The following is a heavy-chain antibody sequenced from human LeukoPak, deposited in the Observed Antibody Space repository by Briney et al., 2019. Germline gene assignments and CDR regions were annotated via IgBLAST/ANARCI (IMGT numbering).Heavy chain of an antibody. D-gene: IGHD3-22*01. J-gene: IGHJ3*02. Sequence: SETLSLTCTVSGGSISSYYWSWIRQPPGKGLEWIGYIYYSGSTNYNPSLKSRVTISVDTSKNQFPLKLSSVTAADTAVYYCARHYYDSAFDIWGQGTMVTVSS. V-gene: IGHV4-59*08. CDR1: GGSISSYY. CDR2: IYYSGST. CDR3: ARHYYDSAFDI.